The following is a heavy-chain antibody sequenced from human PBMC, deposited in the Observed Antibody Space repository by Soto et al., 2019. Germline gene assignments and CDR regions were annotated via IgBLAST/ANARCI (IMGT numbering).Heavy chain of an antibody. D-gene: IGHD1-26*01. CDR2: MNPNSGNT. V-gene: IGHV1-8*01. J-gene: IGHJ4*02. CDR1: GYTFTSYD. Sequence: QVQLVQSGAEVKKPGASVKVSCKASGYTFTSYDINWVRQATGQGLEWMGWMNPNSGNTGYAQKFQGRVTMTRNTSISTADMELSSRRSENTAVYYCERETSGSYRLDYWGQGTLVTVSS. CDR3: ERETSGSYRLDY.